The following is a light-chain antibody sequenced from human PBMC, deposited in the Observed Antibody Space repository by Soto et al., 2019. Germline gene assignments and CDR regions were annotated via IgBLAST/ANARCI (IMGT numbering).Light chain of an antibody. CDR3: CSYADSTTLVV. V-gene: IGLV2-23*01. J-gene: IGLJ2*01. CDR2: EGG. CDR1: SSDDASHNL. Sequence: QSALTQPASVSGSPGQSISISCTGTSSDDASHNLVSWYQHQPGKAPKLMIYEGGKRPSGVSNRFSGSKSGNTASLTISGLQAEDEADYYCCSYADSTTLVVFGGGTKLTVL.